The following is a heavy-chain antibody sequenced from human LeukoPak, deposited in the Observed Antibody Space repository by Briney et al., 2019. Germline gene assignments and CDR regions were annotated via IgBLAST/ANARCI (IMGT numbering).Heavy chain of an antibody. J-gene: IGHJ4*02. CDR3: AASITMIVAFDY. V-gene: IGHV4-59*03. Sequence: SETLSLTCLVSGGSISGSHWSWIRQPPGKGLEWIGYIHYTGSTDYNPSLRSRVTLSIDMSKNQFSLRLSSVTAADTAVYYCAASITMIVAFDYWGQGTLVTVSS. D-gene: IGHD3-22*01. CDR1: GGSISGSH. CDR2: IHYTGST.